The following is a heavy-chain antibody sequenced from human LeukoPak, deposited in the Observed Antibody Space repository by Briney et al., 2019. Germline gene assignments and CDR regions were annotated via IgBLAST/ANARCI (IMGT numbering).Heavy chain of an antibody. V-gene: IGHV3-23*01. CDR2: ISDSGGST. D-gene: IGHD1-26*01. J-gene: IGHJ4*02. CDR1: GFTFSSYT. CDR3: AKPQWELLD. Sequence: GGSQRLSCAASGFTFSSYTMSWVRQAPGKGLEWVSAISDSGGSTYYADSVKGRFTISRDNSKNTLYLQMNSLRAEDTAVYYCAKPQWELLDWGQGTLVTVSS.